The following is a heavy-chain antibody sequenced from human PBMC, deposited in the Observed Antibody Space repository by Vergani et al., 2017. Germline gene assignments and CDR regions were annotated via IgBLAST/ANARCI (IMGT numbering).Heavy chain of an antibody. CDR2: ISYDGSNK. CDR3: ARAGTFTVTTLGYYYYGMDV. V-gene: IGHV3-30*03. CDR1: GFTFSSYG. J-gene: IGHJ6*02. D-gene: IGHD4-11*01. Sequence: QVQLVESGGGVVQPGRSLRLSCAASGFTFSSYGMHWVRQAPGKGLEWVAVISYDGSNKYYADSVKGRLTISRDNSKNKLYLQMNSLRAEDTAVYYCARAGTFTVTTLGYYYYGMDVWGQGTTVTVSS.